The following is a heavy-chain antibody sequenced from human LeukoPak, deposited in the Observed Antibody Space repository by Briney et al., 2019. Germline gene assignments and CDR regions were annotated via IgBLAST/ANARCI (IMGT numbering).Heavy chain of an antibody. Sequence: PSETLSLTRAVYGGSFSGYYWSWIRQPPGKGLEWVGEINHSGSTNYNTYLKRRSTISVDTSKNQFSLKLSSGAAADTAVYYCARGSYRGYGGYAWWYFQHWGQGTLVTVSS. V-gene: IGHV4-34*01. D-gene: IGHD4-17*01. J-gene: IGHJ1*01. CDR2: INHSGST. CDR1: GGSFSGYY. CDR3: ARGSYRGYGGYAWWYFQH.